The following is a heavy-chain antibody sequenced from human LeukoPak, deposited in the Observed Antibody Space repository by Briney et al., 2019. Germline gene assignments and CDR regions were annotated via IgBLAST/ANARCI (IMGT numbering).Heavy chain of an antibody. Sequence: ASVKVSCKASGYTFTGYYMHWVRQAPGQGLEWMGWINPNSGGTNYAQKFQGRVTMTRGTSISTAYMELSRLRSDDTAVYYCARARAPALYYFDCWGQGTLVTVSS. V-gene: IGHV1-2*02. J-gene: IGHJ4*02. CDR1: GYTFTGYY. CDR3: ARARAPALYYFDC. D-gene: IGHD2-2*01. CDR2: INPNSGGT.